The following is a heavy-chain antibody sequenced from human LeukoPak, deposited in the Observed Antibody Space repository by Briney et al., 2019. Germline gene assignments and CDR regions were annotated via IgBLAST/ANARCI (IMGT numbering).Heavy chain of an antibody. CDR3: AKDVLVPAAIFPGDI. CDR1: GFTFSSYG. CDR2: RRYDGSNK. V-gene: IGHV3-30*02. J-gene: IGHJ3*02. Sequence: PGGSLRLSCAASGFTFSSYGMHWVRQAPGKGLEWVAFRRYDGSNKYYADSVKGRFTISRDNSKNTLYLQMNSLRAEDTAVYYCAKDVLVPAAIFPGDIWGQGTMVTVSS. D-gene: IGHD2-2*02.